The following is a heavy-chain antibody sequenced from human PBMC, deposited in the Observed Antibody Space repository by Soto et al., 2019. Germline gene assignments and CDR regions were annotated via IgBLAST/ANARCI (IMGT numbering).Heavy chain of an antibody. J-gene: IGHJ4*02. CDR1: GYSINSDFY. CDR3: ARGYSTGVRYFTY. Sequence: PSETLSLTCAVSGYSINSDFYWGWIRQPPGKGLEWVGGVYHSGTTYYNPSLKSRLAISVDTSNNHFSLKLSSVTAADTAVYYCARGYSTGVRYFTYWGQGTLVTVSS. D-gene: IGHD5-12*01. V-gene: IGHV4-38-2*01. CDR2: VYHSGTT.